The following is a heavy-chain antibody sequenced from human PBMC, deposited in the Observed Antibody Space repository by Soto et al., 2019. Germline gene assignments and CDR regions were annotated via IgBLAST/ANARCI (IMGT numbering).Heavy chain of an antibody. J-gene: IGHJ5*02. CDR1: GGSISSSSYY. V-gene: IGHV4-39*01. D-gene: IGHD2-2*01. Sequence: PSETLSLTCTVSGGSISSSSYYWVWLRQPPGKGLEWIGSIYYSGSTYYNPSLKSRVTISVDTSKNQFSLKLSSVTAADTAVYYCARHSLVRDCSSTSCPNNWFDPWGQGTLVTVSS. CDR3: ARHSLVRDCSSTSCPNNWFDP. CDR2: IYYSGST.